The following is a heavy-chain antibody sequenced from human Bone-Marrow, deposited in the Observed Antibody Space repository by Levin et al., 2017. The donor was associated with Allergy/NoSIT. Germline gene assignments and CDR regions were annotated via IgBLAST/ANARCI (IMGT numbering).Heavy chain of an antibody. D-gene: IGHD4-23*01. CDR3: ARDFTYGGNSKNAFDI. CDR2: ISYDGSNK. Sequence: GESLKISCAASGFTFSSYAMHWVRQAPGKGLEWVAVISYDGSNKYYADSVKGRFTISRDNSKNTLYLQMNSLRAEDTAVYYCARDFTYGGNSKNAFDIWGQGTMVTVSS. J-gene: IGHJ3*02. V-gene: IGHV3-30-3*01. CDR1: GFTFSSYA.